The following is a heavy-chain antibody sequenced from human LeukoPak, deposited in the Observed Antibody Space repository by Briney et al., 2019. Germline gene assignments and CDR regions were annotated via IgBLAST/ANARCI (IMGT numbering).Heavy chain of an antibody. V-gene: IGHV4-4*02. CDR2: IYHSGST. Sequence: SSETLSLTCAVSGGSISSSNWWSWVRQPPGKGLEWIGEIYHSGSTNYNPSLKSRVTISVDKSKNQFSLKLSSVTAADTAVYYCARDRLINVDTAMVRRPEAYYMDVWGKGTTVTVSS. CDR1: GGSISSSNW. J-gene: IGHJ6*03. D-gene: IGHD5-18*01. CDR3: ARDRLINVDTAMVRRPEAYYMDV.